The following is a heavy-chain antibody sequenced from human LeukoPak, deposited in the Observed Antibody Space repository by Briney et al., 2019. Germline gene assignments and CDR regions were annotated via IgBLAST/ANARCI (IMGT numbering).Heavy chain of an antibody. CDR3: AKEGDCSSTSCYKTSNYYYYMDV. CDR1: GFTFSSYG. CDR2: IWYDGSNK. Sequence: GRSLRLSCAASGFTFSSYGMHWVRQAPGKGLEWVAVIWYDGSNKYYADSVKGRFTISRDNSKNALYLQMNSLRAEDTAVYYCAKEGDCSSTSCYKTSNYYYYMDVWGKGTTVTVSS. D-gene: IGHD2-2*02. V-gene: IGHV3-33*06. J-gene: IGHJ6*03.